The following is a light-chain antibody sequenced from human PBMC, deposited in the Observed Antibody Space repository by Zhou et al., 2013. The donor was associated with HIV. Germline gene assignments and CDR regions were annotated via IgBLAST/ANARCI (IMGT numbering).Light chain of an antibody. V-gene: IGKV2-40*01. CDR1: QSLLHSNGYNY. CDR3: LQRIDFPYT. CDR2: TLS. Sequence: DIVMTQSPLSLPVTPGEPASISCRSSQSLLHSNGYNYLDWYLQKPGQSPQLLIYTLSYRASGVPERFSGSGSATDFTLKISRVEADDVGIYYCLQRIDFPYTFGQGTKLEIK. J-gene: IGKJ2*01.